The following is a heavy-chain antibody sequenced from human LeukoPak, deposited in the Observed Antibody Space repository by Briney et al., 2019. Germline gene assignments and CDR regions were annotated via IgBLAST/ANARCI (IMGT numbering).Heavy chain of an antibody. Sequence: PSETLSLTCTVSGGSISSYYWSWIRQPPGKGLEWIGYIYYSGSTNYNPSLKSRVTISVDTSKNQFSLKLSSVTAADTAVYYCARDWGTVTPRGPYYYYMDVWGKGTTVTVSS. D-gene: IGHD4-11*01. J-gene: IGHJ6*03. CDR2: IYYSGST. CDR1: GGSISSYY. V-gene: IGHV4-59*01. CDR3: ARDWGTVTPRGPYYYYMDV.